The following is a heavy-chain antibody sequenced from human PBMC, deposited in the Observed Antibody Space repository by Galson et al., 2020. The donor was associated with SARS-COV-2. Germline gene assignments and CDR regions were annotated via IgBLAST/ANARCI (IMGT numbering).Heavy chain of an antibody. D-gene: IGHD1-1*01. J-gene: IGHJ4*02. V-gene: IGHV4-31*03. CDR2: IYYSGST. Sequence: SETLSLTCTVSGGSISSGGNYWSWIRQHPGKGLEWIGYIYYSGSTYYNPSLKSRIAISVDTSQNQFSLRLSSVTAADTAVYYCARVGGDTTGRSDYFDFWGQGTPVTVSS. CDR1: GGSISSGGNY. CDR3: ARVGGDTTGRSDYFDF.